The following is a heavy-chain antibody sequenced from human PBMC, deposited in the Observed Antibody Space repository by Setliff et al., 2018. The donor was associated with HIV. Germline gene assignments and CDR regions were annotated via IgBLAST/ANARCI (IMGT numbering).Heavy chain of an antibody. J-gene: IGHJ4*02. CDR2: IDPGSGAA. D-gene: IGHD6-13*01. CDR1: GYNFSPYR. V-gene: IGHV1-46*04. CDR3: ARVRPAPGAAFDY. Sequence: VASVKVSCKTSGYNFSPYRIHWVRQAPGQGLEWIGIIDPGSGAATYAQKLQGRITMTRDTSTTTVYMHLNSLTSDDSAVYFCARVRPAPGAAFDYWGQGTLVTVSS.